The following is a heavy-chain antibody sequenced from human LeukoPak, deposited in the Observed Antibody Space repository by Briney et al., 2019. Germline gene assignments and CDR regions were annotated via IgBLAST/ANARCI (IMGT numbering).Heavy chain of an antibody. CDR1: GGSISSYY. J-gene: IGHJ5*02. CDR3: ARGELYYDFWSGSSSNWFDP. CDR2: IYYSGST. V-gene: IGHV4-59*01. D-gene: IGHD3-3*01. Sequence: PSETLSLTCTVSGGSISSYYWSWIRQPPGKGLEWIGYIYYSGSTNYNPSLKSRVTISVDTSKNQLSLKLSSVTAADTAVYYCARGELYYDFWSGSSSNWFDPWGQGTLVTVSS.